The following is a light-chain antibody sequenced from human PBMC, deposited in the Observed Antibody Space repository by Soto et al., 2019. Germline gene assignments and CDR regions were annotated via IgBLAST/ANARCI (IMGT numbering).Light chain of an antibody. CDR1: QSVGNS. V-gene: IGKV3-11*01. CDR3: QQRADWPLS. J-gene: IGKJ4*01. CDR2: DVY. Sequence: EIVLTQSPAXLSLSPGERATLSCRASQSVGNSLAWYQQKPGQAPRLLIYDVYSKPLGIPARFTGSGSGTDFTLTISGLQPXDFAVYYCQQRADWPLSFGGXTKVEIK.